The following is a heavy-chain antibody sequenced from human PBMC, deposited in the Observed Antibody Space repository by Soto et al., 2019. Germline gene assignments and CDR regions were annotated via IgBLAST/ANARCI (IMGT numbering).Heavy chain of an antibody. D-gene: IGHD3-16*01. CDR1: GFSLITAGVG. Sequence: QINLKESGPPLVKPTQTLTLTCSFSGFSLITAGVGVGWVRQSPGEALEWLALIYWDDDERYSPSLKTRLTSTKDLSKNQVVLIMTNMAPVDTATYYCAHSRNLIPVDAQVGDFDYWGQGTLVTVSS. CDR3: AHSRNLIPVDAQVGDFDY. V-gene: IGHV2-5*02. J-gene: IGHJ4*02. CDR2: IYWDDDE.